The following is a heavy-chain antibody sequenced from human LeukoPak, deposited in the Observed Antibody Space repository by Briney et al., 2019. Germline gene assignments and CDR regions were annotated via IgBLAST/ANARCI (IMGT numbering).Heavy chain of an antibody. D-gene: IGHD5-18*01. V-gene: IGHV3-30-3*01. J-gene: IGHJ4*02. CDR1: GFTFSSYA. CDR3: ARAPTRGYSYGPVGY. Sequence: PGRSLRLSCAASGFTFSSYAMHWVRQAPGKGLEWVAVISYDGSNKYYADSVKGRFTISRDNSKNTLYLQMNSLRAEDTAVYYCARAPTRGYSYGPVGYWGQGTLVTVSS. CDR2: ISYDGSNK.